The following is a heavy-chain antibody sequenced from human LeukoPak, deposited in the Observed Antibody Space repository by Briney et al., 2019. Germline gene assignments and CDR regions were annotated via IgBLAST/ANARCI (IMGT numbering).Heavy chain of an antibody. V-gene: IGHV1-24*01. J-gene: IGHJ3*02. D-gene: IGHD1-1*01. CDR2: FDPEDGET. CDR1: GYILTELS. Sequence: ASVKVSCKVSGYILTELSMHWVRQAPGKGLEWMGGFDPEDGETIYAQKFQGRVTMTEDTSTDTAYMELSSLGSEDTAVYYCATVKTAYNWNSGAFDIWGQGTMVTVSS. CDR3: ATVKTAYNWNSGAFDI.